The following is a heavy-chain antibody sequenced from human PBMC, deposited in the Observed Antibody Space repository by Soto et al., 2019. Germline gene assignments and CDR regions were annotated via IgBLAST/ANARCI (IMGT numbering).Heavy chain of an antibody. CDR2: IYCDDDK. CDR1: GFSLSTSGVG. J-gene: IGHJ4*02. CDR3: AHRRDTAMVFDY. V-gene: IGHV2-5*02. Sequence: QITLKESGPTLVKPTQTLTLTCTFSGFSLSTSGVGVGWIRQPPGKALECLALIYCDDDKRYSPSLKSRFIINKDTSKNQVVLTMTNMDPVDTATYYCAHRRDTAMVFDYWGQGSLVTVSS. D-gene: IGHD5-18*01.